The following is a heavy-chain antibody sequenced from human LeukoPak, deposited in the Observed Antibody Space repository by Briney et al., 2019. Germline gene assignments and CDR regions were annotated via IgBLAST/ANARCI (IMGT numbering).Heavy chain of an antibody. D-gene: IGHD6-19*01. CDR1: GYSFNTYW. CDR2: IYPGDSEV. J-gene: IGHJ4*02. Sequence: GGSLKISCKGSGYSFNTYWIGWVRQMPGKGLECMGIIYPGDSEVRYSPSSQGQVTISADKSISTAYLQWSSLKASDSAMYYCARQVGHWLTHWRQGTLVTVSS. V-gene: IGHV5-51*01. CDR3: ARQVGHWLTH.